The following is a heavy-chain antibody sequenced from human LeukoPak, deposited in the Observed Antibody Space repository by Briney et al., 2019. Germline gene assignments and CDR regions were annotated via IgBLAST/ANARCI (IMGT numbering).Heavy chain of an antibody. Sequence: PGGSLRLSCAASGFTFSNAWMSWVRQAPGQGLEWVASIKEDGSEKHYVDSVKGRFTISRDNGKNSLYLQMNSLRAEDTAVYYCARDSGWWRFDFWGQGTLVTVSS. V-gene: IGHV3-7*03. CDR2: IKEDGSEK. J-gene: IGHJ4*02. D-gene: IGHD6-13*01. CDR3: ARDSGWWRFDF. CDR1: GFTFSNAW.